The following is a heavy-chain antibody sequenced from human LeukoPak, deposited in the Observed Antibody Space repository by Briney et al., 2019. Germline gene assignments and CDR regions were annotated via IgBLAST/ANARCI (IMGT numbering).Heavy chain of an antibody. V-gene: IGHV3-11*04. J-gene: IGHJ3*02. CDR1: GFTFSDYY. CDR2: ISSSGSSSSGSTI. Sequence: PGGSLRLSCAASGFTFSDYYMTWIRQAPGKGLECISYISSSGSSSSGSTIYYGDSVKGRFTISRDNAKNSLYLQMNSLRAEDTAVYYCARGLKVVVITADAFDIWGQGTMVTVSS. CDR3: ARGLKVVVITADAFDI. D-gene: IGHD3-22*01.